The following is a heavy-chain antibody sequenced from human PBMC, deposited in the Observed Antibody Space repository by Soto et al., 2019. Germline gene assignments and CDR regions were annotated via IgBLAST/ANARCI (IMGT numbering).Heavy chain of an antibody. CDR3: VISTGKFYADFDY. J-gene: IGHJ4*02. CDR2: MNPNSGNT. CDR1: GYTFNNYD. D-gene: IGHD7-27*01. Sequence: GASVKVSCKASGYTFNNYDIHWVRQAPGHGLEWMGWMNPNSGNTGYAQNFRGRVTMTQNTAIGTAYMELSSLRSDDTATYYCVISTGKFYADFDYWGQGTQVTVSS. V-gene: IGHV1-8*02.